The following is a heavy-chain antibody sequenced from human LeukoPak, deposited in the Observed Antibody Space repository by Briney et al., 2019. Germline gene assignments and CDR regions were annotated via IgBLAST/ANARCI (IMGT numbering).Heavy chain of an antibody. V-gene: IGHV4-34*01. D-gene: IGHD3-3*01. Sequence: SETLSLTCAVYGGSSSGYYWSWIRQPPGKGLEWIGEINHSGSTNYNPSLKSRVTISVDTSKNQFSLKLSSVTAADTAVYYCARALSYYDFWSGYYTPAYYFDYWGQGTLVTVSS. CDR2: INHSGST. CDR3: ARALSYYDFWSGYYTPAYYFDY. J-gene: IGHJ4*02. CDR1: GGSSSGYY.